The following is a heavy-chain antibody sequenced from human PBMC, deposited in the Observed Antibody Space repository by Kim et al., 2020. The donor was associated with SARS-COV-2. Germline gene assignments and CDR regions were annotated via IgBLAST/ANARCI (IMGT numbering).Heavy chain of an antibody. Sequence: GGSLRLSCAASGFTFNNAWMTWVRQAPGKGLEWVGRIKSNADGGTTDYAVPGNGRFIISRDDSKYTLYLQMNSQKSEDAAGYWCSTGDPRWDEAWGQGTLVTVSS. V-gene: IGHV3-15*01. J-gene: IGHJ5*02. CDR1: GFTFNNAW. D-gene: IGHD2-21*02. CDR2: IKSNADGGTT. CDR3: STGDPRWDEA.